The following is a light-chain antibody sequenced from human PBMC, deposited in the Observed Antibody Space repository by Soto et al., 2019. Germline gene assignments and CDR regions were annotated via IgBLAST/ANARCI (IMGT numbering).Light chain of an antibody. J-gene: IGKJ4*01. CDR2: DAS. Sequence: EIEMTLSPSTLSLSPKDRATLXCSSSQSVSSYLAWYQQRPGQAPSLLIYDASNRASGIPARFSGSGSGTDFTLTISNLEPEDFAVYYCQHRSSWPRTFGGGAKVDIK. CDR1: QSVSSY. CDR3: QHRSSWPRT. V-gene: IGKV3-11*01.